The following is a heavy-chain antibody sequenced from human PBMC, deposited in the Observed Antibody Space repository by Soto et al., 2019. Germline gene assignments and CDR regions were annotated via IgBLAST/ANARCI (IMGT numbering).Heavy chain of an antibody. CDR3: ARRDSDGFFRYFDN. CDR2: TNGNLGTG. D-gene: IGHD2-21*02. J-gene: IGHJ4*02. V-gene: IGHV1-69*06. Sequence: QVQLVQSGAEVKRPGSSVKVSCKASGGTFSSYPISWVRQAPGQGLEWMGGTNGNLGTGNYAQKFRGRLTITTDISTTTAYMELSSLPSEETAVYYCARRDSDGFFRYFDNWGQGTLVTVSS. CDR1: GGTFSSYP.